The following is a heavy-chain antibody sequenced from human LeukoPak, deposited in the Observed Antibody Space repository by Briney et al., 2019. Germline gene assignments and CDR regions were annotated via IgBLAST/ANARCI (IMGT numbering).Heavy chain of an antibody. Sequence: KPGGSLRLSCAASGFTFSDYYMSWIRQAPGKGLEWVSYISSSSSYTNYADSVKGRFTISRDNAKNSLYLQMNSLRAEDTAVYYCARDGLWGWAQYDYWGQGILVTVSS. CDR2: ISSSSSYT. J-gene: IGHJ4*02. CDR1: GFTFSDYY. CDR3: ARDGLWGWAQYDY. D-gene: IGHD2-21*01. V-gene: IGHV3-11*05.